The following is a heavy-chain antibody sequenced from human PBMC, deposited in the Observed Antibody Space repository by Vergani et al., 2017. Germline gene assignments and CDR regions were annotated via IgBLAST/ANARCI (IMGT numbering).Heavy chain of an antibody. Sequence: QVQLQESGPGLVKPSQTLSLTCTVSGGSISSGDYYWSWIRQPPGKGLEWIGYSYYSGSTYYNPSLKSRVTISVDTSKNQFSLKLSSVTAADTAVYYCARGRSSSGGYFDYWGQGTLVTVSS. D-gene: IGHD6-13*01. CDR3: ARGRSSSGGYFDY. CDR1: GGSISSGDYY. J-gene: IGHJ4*02. CDR2: SYYSGST. V-gene: IGHV4-30-4*08.